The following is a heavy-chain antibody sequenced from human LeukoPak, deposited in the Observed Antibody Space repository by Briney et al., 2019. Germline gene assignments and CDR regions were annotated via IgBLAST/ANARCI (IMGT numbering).Heavy chain of an antibody. CDR2: INPSGGPA. D-gene: IGHD3-3*01. J-gene: IGHJ4*02. CDR3: AREAIFGVVREYYFDL. Sequence: ASVTVSCKASGYTFTRYHIHWVRQAPGQGLERMGVINPSGGPATYAQKFQGRVTLTRDASTTTVYMEVNSLRSDDTAVYYCAREAIFGVVREYYFDLWGQGTLVTVS. V-gene: IGHV1-46*01. CDR1: GYTFTRYH.